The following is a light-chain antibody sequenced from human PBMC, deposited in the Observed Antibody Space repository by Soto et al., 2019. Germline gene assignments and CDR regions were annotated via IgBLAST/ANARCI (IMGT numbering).Light chain of an antibody. CDR3: QQYGNNPWT. J-gene: IGKJ1*01. CDR1: QSIDRW. CDR2: DVS. V-gene: IGKV1-5*01. Sequence: DIQMTQSPSTLSASVGDRVTITCRASQSIDRWLAWYQQKPGEAPNSLIYDVSILEAGVPSRFSGSGSGTEFTLTISSLQSDDFATYYCQQYGNNPWTFGQGTKVDNK.